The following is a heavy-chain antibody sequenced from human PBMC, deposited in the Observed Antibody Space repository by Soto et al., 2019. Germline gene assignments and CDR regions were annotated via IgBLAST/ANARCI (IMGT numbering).Heavy chain of an antibody. CDR1: GGSFSGYY. CDR2: INHSGST. Sequence: SETLSLTCAVYGGSFSGYYWSWIRQPPGKGLEWIGEINHSGSTNYNPSLKSRVTISVDTSKNQFSLKLSSVTAADTAVYYCARGNGDYGDYGVDYWGQGTLVTVSS. CDR3: ARGNGDYGDYGVDY. D-gene: IGHD4-17*01. J-gene: IGHJ4*02. V-gene: IGHV4-34*01.